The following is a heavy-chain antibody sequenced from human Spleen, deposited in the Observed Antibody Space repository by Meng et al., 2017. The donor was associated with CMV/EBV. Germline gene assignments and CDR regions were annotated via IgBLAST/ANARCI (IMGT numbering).Heavy chain of an antibody. CDR1: GFSFSTYT. D-gene: IGHD2-2*01. V-gene: IGHV3-21*01. Sequence: GGSLKISCAPSGFSFSTYTMHWVRQAPGKGLEWVSSISSSRSYIYYADSVKGRFTISRDNAKNSLYLQMTSLRAEDTAVYYCARERLYQPLWGDALDIWGQGTMVTVSS. CDR2: ISSSRSYI. J-gene: IGHJ3*02. CDR3: ARERLYQPLWGDALDI.